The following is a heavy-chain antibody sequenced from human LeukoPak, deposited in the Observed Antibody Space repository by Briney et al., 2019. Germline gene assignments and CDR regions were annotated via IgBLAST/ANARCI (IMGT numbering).Heavy chain of an antibody. Sequence: GGSLRLSCATSGFTFSNHAMHWVRQATGKGLEWVSAIGTAGDTFYPGSVKGRFTISRENAKNSLSLQINSLKAEDTAVYYCARTTILDYWGQGTLVTVSS. CDR3: ARTTILDY. CDR1: GFTFSNHA. J-gene: IGHJ4*02. V-gene: IGHV3-13*01. CDR2: IGTAGDT. D-gene: IGHD4-17*01.